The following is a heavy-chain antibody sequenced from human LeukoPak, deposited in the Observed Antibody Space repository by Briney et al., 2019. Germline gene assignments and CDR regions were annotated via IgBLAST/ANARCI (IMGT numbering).Heavy chain of an antibody. CDR2: IIPIFGTA. CDR3: ARGGSYGFNWFDP. D-gene: IGHD5-18*01. CDR1: GGTFSSSA. J-gene: IGHJ5*02. V-gene: IGHV1-69*01. Sequence: SVKVPCKASGGTFSSSAISWVRQAPGQGLEWMGGIIPIFGTANYAQKFQGRVTITADESTSTAYMELSSLRSEDTAVYYCARGGSYGFNWFDPWGQGTLVTVSS.